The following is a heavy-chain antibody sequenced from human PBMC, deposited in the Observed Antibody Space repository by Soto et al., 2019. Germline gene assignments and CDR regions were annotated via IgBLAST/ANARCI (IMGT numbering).Heavy chain of an antibody. D-gene: IGHD3-22*01. Sequence: GGSLRLSCAASGFTFSSYAMSWVRQAPGKGLEWVSAISGSGGSTYYADSVKGRFTISRDNSKNTLYLQMNSLRAEDTAVYYCAKSPPPEGYYYYYYYYMDVWGKGTTVTVSS. CDR3: AKSPPPEGYYYYYYYYMDV. CDR2: ISGSGGST. J-gene: IGHJ6*03. CDR1: GFTFSSYA. V-gene: IGHV3-23*01.